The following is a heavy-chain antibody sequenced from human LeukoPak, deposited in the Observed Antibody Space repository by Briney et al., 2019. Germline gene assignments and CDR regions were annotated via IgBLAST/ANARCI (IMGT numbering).Heavy chain of an antibody. J-gene: IGHJ4*02. D-gene: IGHD2-2*01. V-gene: IGHV4-4*09. CDR3: AGLYCSSTSCYWDY. Sequence: PSETLSLTCTVSGGSISNYYSSWVRRPPGKGLELIGYIYTGGNTNYNPSLKSRVTISEDTSNNQFSLKLSSVTAADTAVYYCAGLYCSSTSCYWDYWGQGTLVTVSS. CDR2: IYTGGNT. CDR1: GGSISNYY.